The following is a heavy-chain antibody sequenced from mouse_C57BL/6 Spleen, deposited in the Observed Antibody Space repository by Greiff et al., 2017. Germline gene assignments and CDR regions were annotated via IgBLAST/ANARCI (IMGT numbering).Heavy chain of an antibody. V-gene: IGHV1-55*01. CDR1: GYTFTSYW. CDR2: IYPGSGST. D-gene: IGHD2-4*01. Sequence: QVQLQQPGAELVKPGASVKMSCKASGYTFTSYWITWVKQRPGQGLEWIGDIYPGSGSTNYNEKFKSKATLTVDTSSSTAYMQLSSLTSEDSAVYYCARSSIYYDYDEGGWFAYWGQGTLVTVSA. J-gene: IGHJ3*01. CDR3: ARSSIYYDYDEGGWFAY.